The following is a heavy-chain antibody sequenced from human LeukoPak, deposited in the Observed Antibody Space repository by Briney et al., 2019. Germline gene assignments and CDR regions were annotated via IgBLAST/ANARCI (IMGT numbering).Heavy chain of an antibody. CDR1: DGSITSSFYY. J-gene: IGHJ6*03. Sequence: SETLSLTCTVSDGSITSSFYYWGWVRQPPGKGLEWIGSIYYSGDTYYKPSLRSRVSLSVEPSKNQFSLNLNSVSAADTAVYYCARRRPAPMVNLEEDVQYYMDVWGSGTTVTVSS. CDR2: IYYSGDT. CDR3: ARRRPAPMVNLEEDVQYYMDV. D-gene: IGHD5-18*01. V-gene: IGHV4-39*01.